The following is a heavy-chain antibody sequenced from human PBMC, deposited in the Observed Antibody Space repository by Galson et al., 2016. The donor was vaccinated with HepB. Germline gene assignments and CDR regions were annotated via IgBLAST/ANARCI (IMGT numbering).Heavy chain of an antibody. Sequence: SLRLSCAASGFTFSNHWMTWVRQAPGKGLEWVANIKQDGGEKYYVDSVKGRFTISRDTAKNSLYLQMSNLGAEDTAVYYCARGAGAGYWGQGTRVTVSS. D-gene: IGHD3-10*01. J-gene: IGHJ4*02. CDR2: IKQDGGEK. CDR1: GFTFSNHW. CDR3: ARGAGAGY. V-gene: IGHV3-7*03.